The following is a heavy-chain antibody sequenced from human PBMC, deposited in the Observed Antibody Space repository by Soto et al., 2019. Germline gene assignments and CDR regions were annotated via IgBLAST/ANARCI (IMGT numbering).Heavy chain of an antibody. J-gene: IGHJ3*02. CDR2: ISAYNGNT. V-gene: IGHV1-18*01. D-gene: IGHD6-19*01. CDR1: GYTFTSYG. Sequence: QVQLVQSGAEVKKPGASVKVSCKASGYTFTSYGISWVRQAPGQGLEWMGWISAYNGNTNYAQKLQGRVTMTTDTSTSTAYKELRSLRSDDTAVYYCAGPDSSGWGDDAFDIWGQGTMVTVSS. CDR3: AGPDSSGWGDDAFDI.